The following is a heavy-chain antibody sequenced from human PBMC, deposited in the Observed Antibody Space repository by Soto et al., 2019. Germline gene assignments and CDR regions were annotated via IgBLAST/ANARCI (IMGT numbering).Heavy chain of an antibody. CDR1: SVSVSSGDYY. Sequence: QAQLRESGPGLVNPSQSLALTCTVSSVSVSSGDYYWTWIRQPPGKGLEWVGSINYSGRTYNNPAIRSRLTMSVDTSKNQFSLKLNSVTAADTATYYCVSSPATNYYDSSGYYYSWLDPWGQGTLVSVSS. CDR2: INYSGRT. CDR3: VSSPATNYYDSSGYYYSWLDP. V-gene: IGHV4-30-4*01. D-gene: IGHD3-22*01. J-gene: IGHJ5*02.